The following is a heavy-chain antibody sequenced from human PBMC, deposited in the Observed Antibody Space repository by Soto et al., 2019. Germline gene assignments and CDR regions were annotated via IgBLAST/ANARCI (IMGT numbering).Heavy chain of an antibody. Sequence: SETLSLTCTVSGDSITCNSYFWAWIRQPPGKGLEWIGSIYYSGTTYYNPSLKSRVTISVDRSKNQFSLKLSSVTAADTAVYYCARVWGGAFDFWGQGTMVTVSS. V-gene: IGHV4-39*07. J-gene: IGHJ3*01. CDR1: GDSITCNSYF. D-gene: IGHD3-10*01. CDR3: ARVWGGAFDF. CDR2: IYYSGTT.